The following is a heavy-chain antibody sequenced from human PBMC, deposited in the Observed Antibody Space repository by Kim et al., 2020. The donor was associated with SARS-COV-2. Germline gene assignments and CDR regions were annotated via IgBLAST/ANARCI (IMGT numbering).Heavy chain of an antibody. D-gene: IGHD7-27*01. Sequence: NPSLKSRVTRSVDTSKNQFSLKLSSVTAADTAVYYCARDRSNWGYRYFDYWGQGTLVTVSS. CDR3: ARDRSNWGYRYFDY. V-gene: IGHV4-31*02. J-gene: IGHJ4*02.